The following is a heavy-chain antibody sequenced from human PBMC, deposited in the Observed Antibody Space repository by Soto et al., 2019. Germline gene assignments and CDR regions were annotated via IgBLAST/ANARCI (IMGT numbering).Heavy chain of an antibody. CDR3: ARGIDSSLYGMDV. V-gene: IGHV4-31*01. J-gene: IGHJ6*02. Sequence: SETLSLTCTVSGGSISSGGYYWSWIRQHPGKGLEWIGYIYYSGSTYYSPSFQGQVTISADKSISTAYLQWSSLKASDTAMYYCARGIDSSLYGMDVWGQGTTVTVSS. CDR1: GGSISSGGYY. D-gene: IGHD6-13*01. CDR2: IYYSGST.